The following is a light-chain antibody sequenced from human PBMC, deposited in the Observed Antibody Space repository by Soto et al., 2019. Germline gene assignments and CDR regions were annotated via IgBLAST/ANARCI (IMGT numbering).Light chain of an antibody. CDR1: QSVGSY. CDR3: QQRSNWPPWT. Sequence: EIVLTQSPATLSLSPGERATLSCRASQSVGSYLAWYQQKPGQAPRLLISYASNRATGIPARFSGSGSGTDFALTISSLEPEDFAVYYCQQRSNWPPWTFGQGTKVEIK. CDR2: YAS. V-gene: IGKV3-11*01. J-gene: IGKJ1*01.